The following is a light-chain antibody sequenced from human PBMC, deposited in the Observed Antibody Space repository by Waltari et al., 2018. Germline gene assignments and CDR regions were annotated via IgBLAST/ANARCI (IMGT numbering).Light chain of an antibody. V-gene: IGLV3-1*01. J-gene: IGLJ2*01. CDR1: NLGNQY. CDR2: YDS. CDR3: QAWDTTTVV. Sequence: SYELTQPPSVSVSPGQTASITCSGDNLGNQYASWYQQKPGQSPVLVIYYDSKRTSGIPGRFSGSNSGNTATLTISGTQAMDEADYYCQAWDTTTVVFGGGTKVTVL.